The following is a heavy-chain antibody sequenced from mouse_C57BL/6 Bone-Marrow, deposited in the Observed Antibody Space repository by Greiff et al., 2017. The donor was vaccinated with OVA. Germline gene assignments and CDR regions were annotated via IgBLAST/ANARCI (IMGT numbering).Heavy chain of an antibody. CDR1: GFTFSDFY. CDR2: SRNKANDYTT. D-gene: IGHD2-4*01. Sequence: EVQRVESGGGLVQSGRSLRLSCATSGFTFSDFYMEWVRQAPGKGLEWIAASRNKANDYTTEYSASVKGRFIVSRDTSQSILYLQMNALRAEDTAIYYCARDAGDYAFAYWGQGTLVTVSA. CDR3: ARDAGDYAFAY. J-gene: IGHJ3*01. V-gene: IGHV7-1*01.